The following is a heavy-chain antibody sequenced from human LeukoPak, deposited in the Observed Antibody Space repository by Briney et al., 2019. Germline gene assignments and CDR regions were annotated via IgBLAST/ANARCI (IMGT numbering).Heavy chain of an antibody. CDR2: INHSGSA. CDR3: ARGCRYSNSWYRYWIDP. Sequence: SETLSLTCAVYGGSFSDYYWSWIRQPPGKGLEWIGEINHSGSANYNSSLKSRVSISEDTSKNQFSLKLTSVTAADTAVYYCARGCRYSNSWYRYWIDPWGQGTLVTVSS. D-gene: IGHD6-13*01. CDR1: GGSFSDYY. J-gene: IGHJ5*02. V-gene: IGHV4-34*01.